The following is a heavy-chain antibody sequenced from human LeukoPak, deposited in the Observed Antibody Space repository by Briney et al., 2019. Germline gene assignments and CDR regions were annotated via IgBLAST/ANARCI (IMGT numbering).Heavy chain of an antibody. CDR3: ARGSAAAAFDAFDI. J-gene: IGHJ3*02. D-gene: IGHD6-13*01. Sequence: ASVKVSCKASGYTFTSYDINWVRQATGQGLEWMGWMNPNSGNTGYAQKFQGRVTMTRNTSISTAYMELSRLRSDDTAVYYCARGSAAAAFDAFDIWGQGTMVTVSS. CDR2: MNPNSGNT. V-gene: IGHV1-8*01. CDR1: GYTFTSYD.